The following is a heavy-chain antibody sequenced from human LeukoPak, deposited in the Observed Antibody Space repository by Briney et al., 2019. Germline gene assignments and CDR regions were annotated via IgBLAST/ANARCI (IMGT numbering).Heavy chain of an antibody. Sequence: GGSLTLSCAASGLTFSTYWMHWVRQAPGKGRVWVSRISTDGTSTNYADSVKGRFTISRDNGNNTLYLQLNSLRAEDTAVYYCASTIGSKNAFDIWGQGTMVTVSS. J-gene: IGHJ3*02. V-gene: IGHV3-74*01. CDR1: GLTFSTYW. D-gene: IGHD3-9*01. CDR3: ASTIGSKNAFDI. CDR2: ISTDGTST.